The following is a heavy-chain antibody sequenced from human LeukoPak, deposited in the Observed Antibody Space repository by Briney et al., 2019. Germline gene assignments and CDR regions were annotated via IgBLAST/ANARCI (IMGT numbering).Heavy chain of an antibody. Sequence: GESLKISCKGSGYSFTSYWIGWVRQMPGKGLEWVGIIYPGDSDTRYSPSFQGQVTISADKSISIAYLQWSSLKASDTAMYYCATYQSSSLAAAGSFDYWGQGTLVTVSS. CDR3: ATYQSSSLAAAGSFDY. V-gene: IGHV5-51*01. J-gene: IGHJ4*02. D-gene: IGHD6-13*01. CDR2: IYPGDSDT. CDR1: GYSFTSYW.